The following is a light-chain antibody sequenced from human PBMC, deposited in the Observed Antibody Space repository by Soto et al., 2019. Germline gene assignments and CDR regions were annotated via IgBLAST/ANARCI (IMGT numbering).Light chain of an antibody. J-gene: IGKJ4*01. CDR2: GAS. Sequence: DIQMTQSPSSLSASVGDRVTIACRASQSISTYLNWYQHKPGKAPNLLIYGASRLQSGVPSRFTGSGSGTDFTLTISSLQREDFATYYCQQSYSIPRTFGGGTKVEIK. CDR3: QQSYSIPRT. CDR1: QSISTY. V-gene: IGKV1-39*01.